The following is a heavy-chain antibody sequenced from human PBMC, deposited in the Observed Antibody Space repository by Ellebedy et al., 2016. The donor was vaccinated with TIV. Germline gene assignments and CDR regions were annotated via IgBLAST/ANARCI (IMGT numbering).Heavy chain of an antibody. J-gene: IGHJ4*02. CDR2: IKQDGSEK. CDR1: GFTFSNYW. Sequence: GGSPRLSCAASGFTFSNYWMSWVRQAPGKGLEWVANIKQDGSEKYYVDSVKGRFSISRDNTKNSLYLQMNSLTDEDTAVYYCARDQWLGRAYYFDSWGQGTLVTVSS. V-gene: IGHV3-7*01. D-gene: IGHD6-19*01. CDR3: ARDQWLGRAYYFDS.